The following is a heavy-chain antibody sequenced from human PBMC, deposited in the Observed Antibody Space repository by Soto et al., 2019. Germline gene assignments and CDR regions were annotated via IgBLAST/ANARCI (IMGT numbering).Heavy chain of an antibody. CDR1: GVSISSYY. J-gene: IGHJ6*03. CDR2: IYYSGST. V-gene: IGHV4-59*01. Sequence: SETLSLTCTVSGVSISSYYWSWIRQPPGKGLEWIGYIYYSGSTNYNPSLKSRVTISVDTSKNQFSLKLSSVTAADTAVYYCARGGVPADNYYYMDVWGKGTTVT. CDR3: ARGGVPADNYYYMDV. D-gene: IGHD2-2*01.